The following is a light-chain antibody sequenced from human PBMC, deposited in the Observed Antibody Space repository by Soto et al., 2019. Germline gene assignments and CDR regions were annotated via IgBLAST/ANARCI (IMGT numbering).Light chain of an antibody. CDR2: GAS. J-gene: IGKJ2*01. V-gene: IGKV3-15*01. CDR3: QQYNNWPQT. CDR1: QSVSSN. Sequence: EIVMTQSPATLSVSPGERATLYCRASQSVSSNLAWYKQKPGQAPRLLIYGASTRATGIPARFSGSGSRTDFSLTISSLQSEDFAVYYCQQYNNWPQTFGQGTKVDIK.